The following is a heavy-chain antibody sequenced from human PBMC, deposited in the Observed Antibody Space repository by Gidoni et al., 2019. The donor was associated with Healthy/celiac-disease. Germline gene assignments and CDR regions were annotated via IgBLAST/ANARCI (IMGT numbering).Heavy chain of an antibody. J-gene: IGHJ3*02. CDR1: GYSFTSYW. Sequence: EVQLVQSGAEVKKPGESLKISCKGSGYSFTSYWIGWVRQMPGKGLEWMGIIYPGDSDTRYSPSFQGQVTISADKSISTAYLQWSSLKASDTAMYYCARLLTYYYDSSGYYGQRADAFDIWGQGTMVTVSS. CDR2: IYPGDSDT. CDR3: ARLLTYYYDSSGYYGQRADAFDI. D-gene: IGHD3-22*01. V-gene: IGHV5-51*01.